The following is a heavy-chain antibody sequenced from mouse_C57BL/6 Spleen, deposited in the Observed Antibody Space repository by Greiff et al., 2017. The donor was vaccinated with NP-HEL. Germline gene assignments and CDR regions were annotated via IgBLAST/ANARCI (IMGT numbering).Heavy chain of an antibody. D-gene: IGHD2-4*01. CDR2: INPNNGGT. V-gene: IGHV1-22*01. CDR1: GYTFTDYN. CDR3: ARVGYDYDVDY. J-gene: IGHJ2*01. Sequence: VQLKESGPELVKPGASVKMSCKASGYTFTDYNMHWVKQSHGKSLEWIGYINPNNGGTSYNQKFKGKATLTVNKSSSTAYMELRSLTSEDSAVYYCARVGYDYDVDYWGQGTTLTVSS.